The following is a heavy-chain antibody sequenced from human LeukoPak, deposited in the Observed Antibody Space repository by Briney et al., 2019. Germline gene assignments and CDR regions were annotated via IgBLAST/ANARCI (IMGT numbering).Heavy chain of an antibody. CDR3: AKNTSTYYYYYMDV. CDR2: IYNSASF. V-gene: IGHV4-59*01. CDR1: GGSITGYY. D-gene: IGHD2-2*01. Sequence: SETLSLTCSVSGGSITGYYWNWIRQPPGEGLEWIGYIYNSASFNYNPSLKSRVTMSIDTSKNQISLELTSVTDADTAVYYCAKNTSTYYYYYMDVWGKGTAVIVSS. J-gene: IGHJ6*03.